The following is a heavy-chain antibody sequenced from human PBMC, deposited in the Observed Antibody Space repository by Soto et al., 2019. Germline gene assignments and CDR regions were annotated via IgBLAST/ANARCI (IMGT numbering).Heavy chain of an antibody. Sequence: EVQLVESGGGLVKPGGSQRLSCAASGFTFSSYSMNWVRQAPGKGLEWVSSISSSSSYIYYADSVKGRFTISRDNAKNSLYLQMNSLRAEDTAVYYCAREEWVVVTAGLDYWGQGTLVTVSS. CDR2: ISSSSSYI. J-gene: IGHJ4*02. CDR3: AREEWVVVTAGLDY. CDR1: GFTFSSYS. V-gene: IGHV3-21*01. D-gene: IGHD2-21*02.